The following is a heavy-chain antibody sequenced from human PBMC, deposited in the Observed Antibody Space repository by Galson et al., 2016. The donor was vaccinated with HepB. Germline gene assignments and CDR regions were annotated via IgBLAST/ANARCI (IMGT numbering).Heavy chain of an antibody. CDR3: AKDLGFLEWLFFDSYYYYGMDV. V-gene: IGHV3-23*01. Sequence: SLRLSCAASGFTFSSYAMSWVRQAPGKGLEWVSAISGSGGSTYYADSVKGRFPISRDNSKNTLYRQMNSLRAEDTAVYYCAKDLGFLEWLFFDSYYYYGMDVWGQGTTVTVSS. J-gene: IGHJ6*02. CDR2: ISGSGGST. CDR1: GFTFSSYA. D-gene: IGHD3-3*01.